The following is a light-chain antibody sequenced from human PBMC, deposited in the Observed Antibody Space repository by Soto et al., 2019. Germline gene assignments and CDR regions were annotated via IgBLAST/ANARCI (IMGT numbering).Light chain of an antibody. CDR1: SSNIGAGYD. Sequence: QSVLTQPPSVSGALGQRVTISCTGRSSNIGAGYDVHWYQQLPGTDPKLLIYGNTIRPSGVPDRFSGSKSGTSASLAITGLQAEDEADYYCPSFDNRLRGRVLFGGGTQLTVL. CDR2: GNT. CDR3: PSFDNRLRGRVL. J-gene: IGLJ2*01. V-gene: IGLV1-40*01.